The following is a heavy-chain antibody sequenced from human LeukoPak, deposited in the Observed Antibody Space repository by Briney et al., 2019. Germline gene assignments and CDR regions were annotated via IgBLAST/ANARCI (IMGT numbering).Heavy chain of an antibody. V-gene: IGHV3-7*03. Sequence: GGSLRLSCAASGFTLSYYWMSWVRQAPGKGLEWVANIKEDGSKKDYVDSVKGRFTISRDNAKDSLHLEANSLRAEDTAMYYCVRVYSSSSGKNAFDVWGQGTMVTVSS. CDR3: VRVYSSSSGKNAFDV. CDR1: GFTLSYYW. J-gene: IGHJ3*01. CDR2: IKEDGSKK. D-gene: IGHD6-6*01.